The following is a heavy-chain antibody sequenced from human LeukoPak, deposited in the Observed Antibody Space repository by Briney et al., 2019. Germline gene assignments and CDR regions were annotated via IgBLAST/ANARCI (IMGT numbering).Heavy chain of an antibody. J-gene: IGHJ4*02. D-gene: IGHD3-16*01. Sequence: GGSLRLSCAASGFTFSSYWMSWVRQAPGKGLEWVANIKKDGSEKYYVDSVKGRFTISGDNAKSSLYLQMNSLRAEDTAVYYCTRSLGPWVYFDYWGQGTLVTVSS. CDR3: TRSLGPWVYFDY. CDR2: IKKDGSEK. CDR1: GFTFSSYW. V-gene: IGHV3-7*01.